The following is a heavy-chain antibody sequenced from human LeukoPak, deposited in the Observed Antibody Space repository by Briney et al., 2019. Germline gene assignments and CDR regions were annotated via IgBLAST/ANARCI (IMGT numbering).Heavy chain of an antibody. CDR3: ARADIVVVPAAINYFDY. D-gene: IGHD2-2*02. V-gene: IGHV3-21*01. Sequence: GGSLRLSCAASGFTFSSYSMNWVRRAPGKGLEWVSSISSSSSYIYYADSVKGRFTISRDNAKNSLYLQMNSLRAEDTAVYYCARADIVVVPAAINYFDYWGQGTLVTVSS. CDR1: GFTFSSYS. J-gene: IGHJ4*02. CDR2: ISSSSSYI.